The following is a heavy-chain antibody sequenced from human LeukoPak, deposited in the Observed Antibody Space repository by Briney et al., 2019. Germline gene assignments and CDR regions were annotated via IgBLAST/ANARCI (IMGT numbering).Heavy chain of an antibody. V-gene: IGHV3-74*01. J-gene: IGHJ4*02. CDR2: INSDGSST. Sequence: GSLRLTCAASGFTFRSYRMHWVRQAPGKGLVWVSGINSDGSSTSYADSVKGRFTISRDNAKNTLYLQMDSLRAEDTAMYYCARGTGSYYSLGYWGQGTLVTVSS. CDR3: ARGTGSYYSLGY. D-gene: IGHD3-10*01. CDR1: GFTFRSYR.